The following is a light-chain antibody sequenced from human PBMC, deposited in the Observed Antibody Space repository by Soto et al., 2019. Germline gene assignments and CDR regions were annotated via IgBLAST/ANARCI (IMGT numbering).Light chain of an antibody. Sequence: DIPMTQSPSSLSASVGDRVTITCRASQAIRHDLGWYQQKPGKAPKRLIYDISSLHSGVPSRFSGSGSGTEFSLTISSLQPEDFATDYCLQYNSYPRTFGQGTKVDIK. J-gene: IGKJ1*01. V-gene: IGKV1-17*01. CDR1: QAIRHD. CDR3: LQYNSYPRT. CDR2: DIS.